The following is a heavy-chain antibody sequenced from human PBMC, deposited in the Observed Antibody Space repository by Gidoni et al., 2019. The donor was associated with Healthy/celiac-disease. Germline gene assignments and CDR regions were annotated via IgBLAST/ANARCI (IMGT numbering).Heavy chain of an antibody. J-gene: IGHJ6*02. V-gene: IGHV3-21*01. Sequence: EVQLVESGGGLVKPGGSLRLSCAASGFTFSSYSMNWVRQAPGKGLEWVSSISSSSSYIYYADSVKGRFTISRDNAKNSLYLQMNSLRAEDTAVYYCARDIRRHRYGMDVWGQGTTVTVSS. D-gene: IGHD2-2*02. CDR1: GFTFSSYS. CDR2: ISSSSSYI. CDR3: ARDIRRHRYGMDV.